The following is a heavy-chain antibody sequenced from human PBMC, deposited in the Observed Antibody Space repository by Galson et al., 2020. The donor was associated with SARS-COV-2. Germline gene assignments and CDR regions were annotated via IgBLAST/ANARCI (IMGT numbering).Heavy chain of an antibody. Sequence: GESLKISCAASGFTFSSYSMNWVRQAPGKGLEWVSYISSSSSTIYYADSVKGRFTISRDNAKNSLYLQMNSLRDEDTAVYYCAREPPMVRDPDGMDVWGQGTTVTVSS. CDR2: ISSSSSTI. J-gene: IGHJ6*02. V-gene: IGHV3-48*02. D-gene: IGHD3-10*01. CDR1: GFTFSSYS. CDR3: AREPPMVRDPDGMDV.